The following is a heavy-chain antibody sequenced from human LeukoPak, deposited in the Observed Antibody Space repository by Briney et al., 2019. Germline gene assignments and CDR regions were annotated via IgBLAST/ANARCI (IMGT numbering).Heavy chain of an antibody. Sequence: GGSLRLSCAASGFTFSSYAMSWVRQAPGKSLEWVSSISGGGGSESYADSVKGRFTISRDNSKNTMNLQMNSLRDDDTAVYYCAKILQSYYYGGFEYWGQGALVTVSS. J-gene: IGHJ4*02. CDR1: GFTFSSYA. CDR2: ISGGGGSE. CDR3: AKILQSYYYGGFEY. V-gene: IGHV3-23*01. D-gene: IGHD3-10*01.